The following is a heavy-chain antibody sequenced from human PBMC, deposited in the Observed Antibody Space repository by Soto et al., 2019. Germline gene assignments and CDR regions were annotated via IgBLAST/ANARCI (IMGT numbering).Heavy chain of an antibody. V-gene: IGHV4-59*01. CDR1: GGSIKTYY. CDR2: VYDSGST. J-gene: IGHJ4*02. CDR3: ARGYSSNWFRVDY. Sequence: PSETLSLTCTVSGGSIKTYYWSWIRQPPGKGLEWIGYVYDSGSTKYNPSLRSRLTISVDTSKNQFSLNLGSVTAADTAVYYCARGYSSNWFRVDYWGQGSLVTVSS. D-gene: IGHD6-13*01.